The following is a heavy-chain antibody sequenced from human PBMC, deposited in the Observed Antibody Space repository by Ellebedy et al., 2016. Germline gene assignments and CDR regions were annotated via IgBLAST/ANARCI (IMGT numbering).Heavy chain of an antibody. CDR1: GYSFTSYW. Sequence: ASVKVSCKGSGYSFTSYWIGWVRQMPGKGLEWMGIIYPGDSDTRYSPSFQGQVTISADKSISTAYLQWSSLKASDTAMYYCARRVFDVGDWSFDLWGRGTLVTVSS. CDR2: IYPGDSDT. D-gene: IGHD2-8*01. J-gene: IGHJ2*01. V-gene: IGHV5-51*01. CDR3: ARRVFDVGDWSFDL.